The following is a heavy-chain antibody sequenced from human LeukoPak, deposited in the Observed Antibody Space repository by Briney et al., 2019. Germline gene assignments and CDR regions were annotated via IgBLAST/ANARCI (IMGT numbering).Heavy chain of an antibody. D-gene: IGHD1-26*01. Sequence: PGGSLRLSCAASGFTFSWYGIHWVRQAPGKGLEWVAVIWYDGSKKYYADSVKGRFTVSRDNAKNTLYLQMNSLRAEDTAVYYCARDRPTGNYYSIDSWGQGTLVTVSS. CDR3: ARDRPTGNYYSIDS. CDR1: GFTFSWYG. V-gene: IGHV3-33*01. CDR2: IWYDGSKK. J-gene: IGHJ4*02.